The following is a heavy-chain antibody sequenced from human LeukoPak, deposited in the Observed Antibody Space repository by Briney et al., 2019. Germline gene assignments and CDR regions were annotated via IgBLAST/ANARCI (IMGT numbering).Heavy chain of an antibody. J-gene: IGHJ5*02. CDR1: GGSFSGYY. D-gene: IGHD6-13*01. CDR2: INHSGST. Sequence: TSETLSLTCAVYGGSFSGYYWSWIRQPPGKGLEWIGEINHSGSTNYNPSLKSRVTISVDTSKNQFSLKLSSVTAADTAVYYCAGAPRKGIAAAGGGRYNWFDPWGQGTLVTVSS. CDR3: AGAPRKGIAAAGGGRYNWFDP. V-gene: IGHV4-34*01.